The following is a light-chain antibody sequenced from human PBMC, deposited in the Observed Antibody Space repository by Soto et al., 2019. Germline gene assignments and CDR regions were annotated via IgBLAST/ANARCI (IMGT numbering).Light chain of an antibody. CDR2: DAS. V-gene: IGKV3-11*01. Sequence: EIVLTQSPATLSVSLGESATLSCRASQSVSSYLAWYQQNPGQAPRLLIYDASNRATGIPARFSGSGSGTDFTLTISSLEPEDFAVYYCKQRSNWPPTVGQGTKVDIK. CDR3: KQRSNWPPT. J-gene: IGKJ1*01. CDR1: QSVSSY.